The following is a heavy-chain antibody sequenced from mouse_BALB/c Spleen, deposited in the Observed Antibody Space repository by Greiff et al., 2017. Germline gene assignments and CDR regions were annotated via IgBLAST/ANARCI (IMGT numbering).Heavy chain of an antibody. D-gene: IGHD3-1*01. CDR1: GYTFTDYY. Sequence: QVQLKESGPELVKPGASVKISCKASGYTFTDYYINWVKQKPGQGLEWIGWIYPGSSNTKYNEKFKGKATLTVDTSSSTAYMQLSSLTSEDTAVYFCARVGSSGYHYAMDYWGQGTSVTVSS. CDR3: ARVGSSGYHYAMDY. J-gene: IGHJ4*01. V-gene: IGHV1-84*02. CDR2: IYPGSSNT.